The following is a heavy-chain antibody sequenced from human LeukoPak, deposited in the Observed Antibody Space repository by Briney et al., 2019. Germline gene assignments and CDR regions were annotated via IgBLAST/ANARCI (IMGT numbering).Heavy chain of an antibody. CDR2: MYYSGST. V-gene: IGHV4-39*01. CDR3: ASSTYYDFWSGYTLGYFQH. Sequence: SETLSLTCTVSGGSISSSSYYWGWIRQPPGKGLEWIGSMYYSGSTYYNPSLKSRVTISVDTSKNQFSLKLSSVTAADTAVYYCASSTYYDFWSGYTLGYFQHWGQGTLVTVSS. D-gene: IGHD3-3*01. J-gene: IGHJ1*01. CDR1: GGSISSSSYY.